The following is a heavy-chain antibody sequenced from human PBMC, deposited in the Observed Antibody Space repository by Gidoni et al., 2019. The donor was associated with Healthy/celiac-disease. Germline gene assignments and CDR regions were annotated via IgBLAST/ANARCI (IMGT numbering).Heavy chain of an antibody. CDR2: IIPIFGTA. Sequence: QVQLVQSGAEVKKPGSSVQVSCKASGGTFSSYAISWGRQAPGQWLEWRGGIIPIFGTANYAQKFQGRVTITADKSTSTAYMELSSLRSEDTAVYYCARRSVGCSGGSCYSGFDYWGQGTLVTVSS. CDR1: GGTFSSYA. V-gene: IGHV1-69*06. D-gene: IGHD2-15*01. J-gene: IGHJ4*02. CDR3: ARRSVGCSGGSCYSGFDY.